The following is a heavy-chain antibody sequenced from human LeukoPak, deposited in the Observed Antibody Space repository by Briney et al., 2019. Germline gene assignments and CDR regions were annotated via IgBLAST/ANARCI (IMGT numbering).Heavy chain of an antibody. V-gene: IGHV3-74*01. Sequence: GGSLRLSCAAPGFPFSNYWMHWVRPTPGKGLGWVSRINSDGSSTSYADSVKGRFTISRDNAKNTLYLQMNSLSAADTAVYYCAREGYSSAYVAYWGQGTLVTVSS. CDR1: GFPFSNYW. J-gene: IGHJ4*02. D-gene: IGHD6-19*01. CDR2: INSDGSST. CDR3: AREGYSSAYVAY.